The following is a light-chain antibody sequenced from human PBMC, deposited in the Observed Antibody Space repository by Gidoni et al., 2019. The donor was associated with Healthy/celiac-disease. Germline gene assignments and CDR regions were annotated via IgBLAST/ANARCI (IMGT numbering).Light chain of an antibody. J-gene: IGKJ4*01. Sequence: EIVLTQSPGTLSLSPGERATLSCRASQSVSSSYLAWYQQKPGQAPRLLIYGASSRATGIPDRFSGSGSGTDFTLTISRLEPEDFAVYYCQQSAPFGGGTKVEIK. V-gene: IGKV3-20*01. CDR1: QSVSSSY. CDR2: GAS. CDR3: QQSAP.